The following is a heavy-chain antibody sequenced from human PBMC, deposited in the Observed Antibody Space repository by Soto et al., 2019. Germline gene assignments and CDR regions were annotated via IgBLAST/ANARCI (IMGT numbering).Heavy chain of an antibody. CDR3: ARGTMGDDFDI. Sequence: QVQLVPYGAEGKKPGSSVKVSFKASGGTFSSYNIIWVRQAPGQVLEWMGRIIPISGITNYAQKFQGRVTITADKATSKTNLHVISLSYEDKAVYYCARGTMGDDFDIWGQVTMVTFSS. CDR1: GGTFSSYN. V-gene: IGHV1-69*02. CDR2: IIPISGIT. J-gene: IGHJ3*02. D-gene: IGHD1-26*01.